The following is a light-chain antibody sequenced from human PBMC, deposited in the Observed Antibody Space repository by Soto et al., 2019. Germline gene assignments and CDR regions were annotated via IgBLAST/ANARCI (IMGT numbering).Light chain of an antibody. CDR1: QDISNY. CDR2: DAT. V-gene: IGKV1-33*01. CDR3: QQY. J-gene: IGKJ4*01. Sequence: DIQLTQSPSSLSASVGDRVTSTCQARQDISNYLNWYQQKPGKAPKLLSYDATNLEPGVRSRFSGSGSGTDFTFTSRSLQSEDMATYYCQQYIGGGTKVEIK.